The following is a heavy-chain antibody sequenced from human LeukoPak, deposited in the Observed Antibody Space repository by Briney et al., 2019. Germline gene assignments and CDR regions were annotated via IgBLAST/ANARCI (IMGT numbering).Heavy chain of an antibody. V-gene: IGHV3-11*05. CDR3: TREDNWYFDL. CDR1: GFTFSDYY. CDR2: VSTDSAYT. J-gene: IGHJ2*01. Sequence: QPGGSLRLSCTASGFTFSDYYMTWIRQAPGKGLEWLSYVSTDSAYTNYAGSVKGRLTISRDNAKSSLYLQLNSLTAEDTAVYYCTREDNWYFDLWGRGTLVTVSS.